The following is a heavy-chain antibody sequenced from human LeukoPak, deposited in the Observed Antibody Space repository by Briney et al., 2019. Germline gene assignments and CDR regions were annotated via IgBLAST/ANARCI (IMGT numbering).Heavy chain of an antibody. CDR1: GYTSTSYG. Sequence: ASVKVSCKASGYTSTSYGISWVRQAPGQGLEWMGWISAYNGNTNYAQKLQGRVTMTTDTSTSTAYMELRSLRSDDTAVYYCARDYYGSGSYGGYYFDYWGQGTLVTVSS. J-gene: IGHJ4*02. V-gene: IGHV1-18*01. CDR3: ARDYYGSGSYGGYYFDY. D-gene: IGHD3-10*01. CDR2: ISAYNGNT.